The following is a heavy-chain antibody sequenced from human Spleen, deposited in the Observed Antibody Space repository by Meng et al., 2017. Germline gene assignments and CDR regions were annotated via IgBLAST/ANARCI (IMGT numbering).Heavy chain of an antibody. J-gene: IGHJ4*02. Sequence: PSVTLRLACFVSAGSCSGSCWSWIRPPQRNVVELSCEFHRSGSTNNKPSNGRRATTSVGTSKNILSRKLSSVTAATSALYYCVRGPTTMAHDFDHWGQGILVTVSS. CDR3: VRGPTTMAHDFDH. D-gene: IGHD5-24*01. V-gene: IGHV4-34*04. CDR1: AGSCSGSC. CDR2: FHRSGST.